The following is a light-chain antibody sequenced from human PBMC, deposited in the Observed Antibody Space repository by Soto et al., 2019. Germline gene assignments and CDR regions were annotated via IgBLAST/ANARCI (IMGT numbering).Light chain of an antibody. CDR3: QQYSKWPT. Sequence: EIVVTQSPATLSVSPGERATLSCRASESVSGNLAWYQQKPGQAPRLVIYDTASSATAIPARFSGSGSRTEFTLTISTLQSEDFVVYYCQQYSKWPTFGQGTRLEIK. CDR1: ESVSGN. V-gene: IGKV3-15*01. CDR2: DTA. J-gene: IGKJ5*01.